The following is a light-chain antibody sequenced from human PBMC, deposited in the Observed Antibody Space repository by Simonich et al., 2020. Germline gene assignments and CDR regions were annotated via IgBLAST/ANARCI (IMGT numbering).Light chain of an antibody. CDR3: QQYYSTPYT. Sequence: DIVMTQSPDSLAVSLGERATINCKYSQSVLYSSNNKNYLAWYQQKPGQPQKLLIYWASTLASGVPDRFSGGGSGTDFTLTISSLHAEDVAVYYCQQYYSTPYTFGQGTKLEIK. V-gene: IGKV4-1*01. CDR1: QSVLYSSNNKNY. J-gene: IGKJ2*01. CDR2: WAS.